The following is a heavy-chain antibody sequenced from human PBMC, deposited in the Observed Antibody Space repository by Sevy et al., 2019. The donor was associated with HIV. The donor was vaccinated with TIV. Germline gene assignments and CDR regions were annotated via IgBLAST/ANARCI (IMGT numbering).Heavy chain of an antibody. V-gene: IGHV3-33*01. Sequence: GGSLRLSCAASGFTFSSYGMHWVRQAPGKGLEWVAVIWYDGSNKYYADSVKGRFTISRDNSKKTLYLQMNSLRAEDTAVYYCARDKGYCSSTSCYFIRSYYYYYGMDVWGQGTTVTVSS. J-gene: IGHJ6*02. CDR3: ARDKGYCSSTSCYFIRSYYYYYGMDV. CDR1: GFTFSSYG. CDR2: IWYDGSNK. D-gene: IGHD2-2*01.